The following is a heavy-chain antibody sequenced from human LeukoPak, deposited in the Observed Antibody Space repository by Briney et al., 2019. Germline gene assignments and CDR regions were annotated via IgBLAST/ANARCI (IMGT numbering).Heavy chain of an antibody. CDR1: GGSISSYY. J-gene: IGHJ6*03. V-gene: IGHV4-59*01. CDR3: ARAGYSYGSHYYYYMDV. Sequence: SETLPLTCTVSGGSISSYYWGWIRQPPGKGLEWIGYIYYSGSTNYNPSLKSRVTISVDTSKNQFSLKLSSVTAADTAVYYCARAGYSYGSHYYYYMDVWGKGTTVTVSS. D-gene: IGHD5-18*01. CDR2: IYYSGST.